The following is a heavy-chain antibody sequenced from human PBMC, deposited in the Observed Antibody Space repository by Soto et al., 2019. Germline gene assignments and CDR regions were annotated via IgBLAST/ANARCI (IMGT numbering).Heavy chain of an antibody. CDR1: GFPFSSYA. CDR3: AKGHSDYQGDYNYYGMDV. CDR2: STGAGGGT. D-gene: IGHD6-25*01. J-gene: IGHJ6*02. Sequence: GGSLRLSCAASGFPFSSYAISWVRQAPGRGLEWVAASTGAGGGTYNLEAVKGRFTVSRDNSKKTVYLQLDGLRAEDTAVYYCAKGHSDYQGDYNYYGMDVWGQGTTVTVSS. V-gene: IGHV3-23*01.